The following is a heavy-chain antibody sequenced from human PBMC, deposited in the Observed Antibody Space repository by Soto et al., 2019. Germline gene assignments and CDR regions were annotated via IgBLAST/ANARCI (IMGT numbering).Heavy chain of an antibody. D-gene: IGHD6-13*01. CDR3: AKDLVRAAAGTSFSDY. V-gene: IGHV3-30*18. Sequence: QVQLVESGGGVVQPGRSLRHSCAASGFTFSSYGMHWVRQAPGKGLEWVAVISYDGSNKYYADSVKGRFTISRDNSKNTLYLQMNSLRAEDTAVYYCAKDLVRAAAGTSFSDYWGQGTLVTVSS. CDR1: GFTFSSYG. J-gene: IGHJ4*02. CDR2: ISYDGSNK.